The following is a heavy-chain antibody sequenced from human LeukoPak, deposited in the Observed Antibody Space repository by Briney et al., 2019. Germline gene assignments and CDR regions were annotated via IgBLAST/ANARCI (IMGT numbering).Heavy chain of an antibody. CDR1: GGSISSSSYY. Sequence: SETLSLTCTVSGGSISSSSYYWGWIRQPPGKGLEWIASIYYSGSTYYNPSPKSRVTISVDTSKNQFSLRLSSVTAADTAVYYYARGLEGYPFDYWGQGTLVTVSS. D-gene: IGHD3-3*01. CDR3: ARGLEGYPFDY. V-gene: IGHV4-39*07. J-gene: IGHJ4*02. CDR2: IYYSGST.